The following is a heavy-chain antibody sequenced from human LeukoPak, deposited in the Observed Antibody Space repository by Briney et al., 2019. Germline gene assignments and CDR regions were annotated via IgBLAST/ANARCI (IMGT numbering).Heavy chain of an antibody. CDR2: IYPGDSDT. CDR1: SFTSYW. D-gene: IGHD6-13*01. CDR3: ARYSSSWYRFDY. Sequence: KVGESLKISCKGYSFTSYWIGWVRPMPGKGLEWMGIIYPGDSDTRYSPSFPGQVTISADKSISTAYLQWSSLKASDTAMYYCARYSSSWYRFDYWGQGTLVTVSS. V-gene: IGHV5-51*01. J-gene: IGHJ4*02.